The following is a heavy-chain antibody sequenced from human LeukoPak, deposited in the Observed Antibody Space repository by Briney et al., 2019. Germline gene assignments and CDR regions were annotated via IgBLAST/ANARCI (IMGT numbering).Heavy chain of an antibody. V-gene: IGHV4-59*01. D-gene: IGHD6-19*01. CDR1: GGSISSYY. CDR3: ASPRDSYSSGWYYVY. CDR2: IYYRGST. Sequence: SSETLSLTCTVSGGSISSYYWSWIRQPPGKGLEWIGYIYYRGSTNYNPSLKSRVTISVDTSKNQFSLKLSSVTAADTAVYYCASPRDSYSSGWYYVYWGQGTLVTVSS. J-gene: IGHJ4*02.